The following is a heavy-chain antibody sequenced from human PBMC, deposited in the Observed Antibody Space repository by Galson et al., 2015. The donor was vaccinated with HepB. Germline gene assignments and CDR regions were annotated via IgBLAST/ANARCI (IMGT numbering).Heavy chain of an antibody. Sequence: SVKVSCKASGDTSSTYVISWVRQAPGQGLEWMGRITPLFGTTNYAQNFQGRVTITADKSTNTAYMELSSLRSEDTAVYYCARTPPLKSGSILGGYYFDYWGQGALVTVSS. CDR3: ARTPPLKSGSILGGYYFDY. CDR2: ITPLFGTT. V-gene: IGHV1-69*06. J-gene: IGHJ4*02. D-gene: IGHD1-26*01. CDR1: GDTSSTYV.